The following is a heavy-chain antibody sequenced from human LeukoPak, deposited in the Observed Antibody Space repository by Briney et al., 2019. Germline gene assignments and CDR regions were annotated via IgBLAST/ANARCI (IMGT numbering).Heavy chain of an antibody. CDR3: ARVDRYYGSGSFLDY. V-gene: IGHV4-39*07. Sequence: PSGTLSLTCAVSGGSISSSSYYWGWIRQPPGKGLEWIGSIYYSGSTYYNPSLKSRVTISVDTSKNQFSLKLSSVTAADTAVYYCARVDRYYGSGSFLDYWGQGTLVTVSS. J-gene: IGHJ4*02. D-gene: IGHD3-10*01. CDR1: GGSISSSSYY. CDR2: IYYSGST.